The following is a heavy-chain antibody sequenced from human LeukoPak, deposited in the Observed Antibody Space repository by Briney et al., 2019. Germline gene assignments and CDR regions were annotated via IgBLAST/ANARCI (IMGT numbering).Heavy chain of an antibody. CDR1: GGSITDYY. Sequence: PSETLSLTCTVSGGSITDYYWSWIRQPPGKGLGWIGYIHSRGSTNYNPSLKSRVTISVDTSKKQFSLKVTYVTAADTAVYYCARQGVGSLQFHFDQWGQGTLVTVSS. CDR2: IHSRGST. V-gene: IGHV4-59*08. J-gene: IGHJ4*02. CDR3: ARQGVGSLQFHFDQ. D-gene: IGHD1-26*01.